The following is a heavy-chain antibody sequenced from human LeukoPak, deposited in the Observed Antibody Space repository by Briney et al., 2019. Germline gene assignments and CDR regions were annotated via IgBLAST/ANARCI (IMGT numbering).Heavy chain of an antibody. CDR1: GFTFSSYA. V-gene: IGHV3-30-3*01. CDR2: ISYDGSNK. J-gene: IGHJ6*02. D-gene: IGHD1-26*01. CDR3: ARDWGAAGIYGMDV. Sequence: PGGSLRLSCAASGFTFSSYAMHWVRQAPGKGLEWVAVISYDGSNKYYADSVKGRFTISRDNSKNMLYLQMNSLRAEDTAVYYCARDWGAAGIYGMDVWGQGTTVTVSS.